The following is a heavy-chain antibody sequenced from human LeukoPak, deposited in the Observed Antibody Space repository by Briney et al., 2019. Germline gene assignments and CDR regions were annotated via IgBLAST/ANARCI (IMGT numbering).Heavy chain of an antibody. CDR1: GYTFTSYY. CDR3: ARDFDQLQLLRNGMDV. Sequence: ASVKVSCKASGYTFTSYYMHWVRQAPGQGLEWMGIINPSGGSTSYAQKFQGRVTMTRDTSTSTVYMELSSLRSEDTAVYYCARDFDQLQLLRNGMDVWGQGTAVTVSS. CDR2: INPSGGST. D-gene: IGHD1-1*01. V-gene: IGHV1-46*01. J-gene: IGHJ6*02.